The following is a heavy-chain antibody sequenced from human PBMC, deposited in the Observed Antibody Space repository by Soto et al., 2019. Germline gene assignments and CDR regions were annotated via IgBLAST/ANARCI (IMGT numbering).Heavy chain of an antibody. CDR1: GFTFTNYW. Sequence: GGSLRLSCAASGFTFTNYWMHWVRQVPGQGLVWVSRIDADGSGTSYADSVKGRFTISRDNAKNTLSLEMNALRVDDTAIYYCTTTFEFWGQGTLVTVSS. CDR3: TTTFEF. V-gene: IGHV3-74*01. J-gene: IGHJ4*02. D-gene: IGHD1-1*01. CDR2: IDADGSGT.